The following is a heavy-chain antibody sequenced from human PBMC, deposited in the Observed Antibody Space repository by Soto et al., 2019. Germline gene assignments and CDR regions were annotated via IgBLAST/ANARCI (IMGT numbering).Heavy chain of an antibody. CDR1: CASISGYY. Sequence: QVQLQESGPGLVKPSETLSLTCTVSCASISGYYWSWIRNSAGKGLEWIGRIYATGTTDYNPSLKSRVMMSVDTSKKQFSLKLRSVTAADTAVYYCVRDGTKTLRDWFDPWGQGISVTVSS. CDR3: VRDGTKTLRDWFDP. J-gene: IGHJ5*02. D-gene: IGHD1-1*01. V-gene: IGHV4-4*07. CDR2: IYATGTT.